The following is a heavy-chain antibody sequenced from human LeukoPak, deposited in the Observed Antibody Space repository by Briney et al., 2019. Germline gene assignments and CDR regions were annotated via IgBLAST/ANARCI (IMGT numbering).Heavy chain of an antibody. D-gene: IGHD6-6*01. CDR3: ARGSSSSSQLDY. CDR1: GFTFSDYW. Sequence: QSGGSLRLSCAASGFTFSDYWMTWVRQAPGKGLEWVANIKPDGSEKYYADSVRGRFTISRDNAKNSLYLQMNSLRVEDTAVYYCARGSSSSSQLDYWGQGTLVTVSS. J-gene: IGHJ4*02. CDR2: IKPDGSEK. V-gene: IGHV3-7*01.